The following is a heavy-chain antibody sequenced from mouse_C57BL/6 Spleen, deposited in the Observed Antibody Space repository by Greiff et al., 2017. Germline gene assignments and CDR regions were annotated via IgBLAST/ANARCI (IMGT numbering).Heavy chain of an antibody. Sequence: VQLQQSGPELVKPGASVKISCKASGYTFTDYNMDWVKQSHGKSLEWIGGINPKNGGTIYNQQFKGKATLTVDKSSRTAYMELRRLTSEDTAVYYCARPGNYYAMDYWGQGTSVTVSS. J-gene: IGHJ4*01. V-gene: IGHV1-18*01. CDR3: ARPGNYYAMDY. D-gene: IGHD2-1*01. CDR2: INPKNGGT. CDR1: GYTFTDYN.